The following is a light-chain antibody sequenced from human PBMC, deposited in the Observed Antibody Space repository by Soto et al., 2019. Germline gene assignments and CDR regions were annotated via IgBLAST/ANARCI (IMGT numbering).Light chain of an antibody. CDR2: GAS. Sequence: EIVLTQSPGTLSLSPGERATLSCRASQSVVSTYLAWYQQKPGQAPRLLISGASDRATGIPDRFSGSGSGTDFTLTISRLEPEDFAGYYCQQYYNLPLTFGGGTEV. CDR1: QSVVSTY. V-gene: IGKV3-20*01. CDR3: QQYYNLPLT. J-gene: IGKJ4*01.